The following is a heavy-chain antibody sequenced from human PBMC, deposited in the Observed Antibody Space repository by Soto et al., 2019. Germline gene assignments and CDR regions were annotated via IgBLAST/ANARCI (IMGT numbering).Heavy chain of an antibody. D-gene: IGHD3-9*01. V-gene: IGHV4-39*01. CDR1: GGSISSSSYY. CDR2: IYYSGST. J-gene: IGHJ4*02. CDR3: ATQTYYDILTGYYNFYYFDY. Sequence: QLQLQESGPGLVKPSETLSLTCTVSGGSISSSSYYWGWIRQPPGKGLEWIGSIYYSGSTYYNPSLKSRVTLSVDTSKNQFSLKLSSVTAADTAVYYCATQTYYDILTGYYNFYYFDYWGQGTLVTVSS.